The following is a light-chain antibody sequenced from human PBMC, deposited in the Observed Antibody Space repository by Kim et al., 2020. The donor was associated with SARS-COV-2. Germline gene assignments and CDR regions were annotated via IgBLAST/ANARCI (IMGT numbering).Light chain of an antibody. Sequence: APGDRATLSCRASQSVSSSYSTWYQQKPGQAPRLLIYGASSRATGIPDRFSGSGSGTDFTLTISRLEPEDFAVYYCQQYGSSPWTFGQGTKVDIK. CDR3: QQYGSSPWT. CDR1: QSVSSSY. CDR2: GAS. J-gene: IGKJ1*01. V-gene: IGKV3-20*01.